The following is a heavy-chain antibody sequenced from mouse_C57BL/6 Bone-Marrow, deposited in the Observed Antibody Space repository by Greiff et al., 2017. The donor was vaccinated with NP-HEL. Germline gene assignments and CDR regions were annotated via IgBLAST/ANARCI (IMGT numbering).Heavy chain of an antibody. CDR3: VRHYYDYDGYYAMDY. CDR1: GFSFNTYA. Sequence: EVQVVESGGGLVQPKGSLKLSCAASGFSFNTYAMNWVRQAPGKGLEWVARIRSKSNNYATYYADSVKDRFTISRDDSESMLYLQMNNLKTEDTAMYYCVRHYYDYDGYYAMDYWGQGTSVTVSS. J-gene: IGHJ4*01. CDR2: IRSKSNNYAT. D-gene: IGHD2-4*01. V-gene: IGHV10-1*01.